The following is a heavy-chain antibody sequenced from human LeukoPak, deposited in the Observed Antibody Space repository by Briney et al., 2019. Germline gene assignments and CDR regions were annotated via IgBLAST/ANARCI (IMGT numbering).Heavy chain of an antibody. CDR2: ISSSSTTI. Sequence: GGSLRLSCAASGFTFSSYSLSWVRQAPRRGLEWVSYISSSSTTIYYADSVKGRFTISRDNAKNSLYLQMNSLRDEDTAVYYCARDSYGNSGYYYVSDYWGQGTLVTVSS. J-gene: IGHJ4*02. V-gene: IGHV3-48*02. D-gene: IGHD3-22*01. CDR1: GFTFSSYS. CDR3: ARDSYGNSGYYYVSDY.